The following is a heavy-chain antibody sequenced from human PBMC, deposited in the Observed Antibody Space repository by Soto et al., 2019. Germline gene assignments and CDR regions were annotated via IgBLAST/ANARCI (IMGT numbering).Heavy chain of an antibody. D-gene: IGHD2-21*01. V-gene: IGHV1-18*01. CDR2: ISAYNGNK. CDR1: GYSFTSYG. J-gene: IGHJ6*02. CDR3: ASRVLCDMDV. Sequence: ASVKVSCKASGYSFTSYGISWVRQAPGQGLEWMGWISAYNGNKKYAQKLQGRVTMTTDTSTSTAYMDLNSLKSEDSAVYYCASRVLCDMDVWGQGTTVTVSS.